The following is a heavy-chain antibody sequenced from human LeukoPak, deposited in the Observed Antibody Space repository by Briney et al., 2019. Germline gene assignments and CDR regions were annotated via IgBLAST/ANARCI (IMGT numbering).Heavy chain of an antibody. J-gene: IGHJ4*02. V-gene: IGHV4-39*01. CDR1: GCSISSSSYY. Sequence: KPSETLSLTCTVSGCSISSSSYYWGWIRPPPGKGLEWIGSIYYSGSTYYNPSLKSRVTISVDTSKNQFSLKLSSVTAADTAVYYCARRDDYGGNSWGQGTLVTVSS. CDR2: IYYSGST. CDR3: ARRDDYGGNS. D-gene: IGHD4-23*01.